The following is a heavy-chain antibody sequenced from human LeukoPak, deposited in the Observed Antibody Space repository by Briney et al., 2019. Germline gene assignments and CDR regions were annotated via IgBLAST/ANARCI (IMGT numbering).Heavy chain of an antibody. J-gene: IGHJ5*02. V-gene: IGHV4-4*07. CDR2: IYTSGGT. CDR1: GVSISSYD. CDR3: ARGIYSSGWYWLDP. Sequence: SETLSLTCTVSGVSISSYDWSWLRLSAGKGLEWIGRIYTSGGTNYNPSLKSRVTMSVDTSKNQFSLNLSSVTPADTAVYYCARGIYSSGWYWLDPWGQGILVAVSS. D-gene: IGHD6-19*01.